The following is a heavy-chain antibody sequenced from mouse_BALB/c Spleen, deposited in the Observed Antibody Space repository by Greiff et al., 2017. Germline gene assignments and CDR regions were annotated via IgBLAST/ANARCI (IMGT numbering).Heavy chain of an antibody. CDR1: GYTFTSYT. V-gene: IGHV1-4*02. J-gene: IGHJ4*01. Sequence: QVQLQQSAAELARPGASVKMSCKASGYTFTSYTMHWVKQRPGQGLEWIGYINPSSGYTEYNQKFKDKTTLTADKSSSTAYMQLSSLTSEDSAVYYCARNPYYYAMDYWGQGASVTVSS. CDR2: INPSSGYT. CDR3: ARNPYYYAMDY.